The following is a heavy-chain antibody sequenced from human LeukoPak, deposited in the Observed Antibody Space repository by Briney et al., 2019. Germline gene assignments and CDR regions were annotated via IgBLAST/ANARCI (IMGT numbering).Heavy chain of an antibody. Sequence: LGGSLRLSCAASGFNFTKAWMNWVRQAPGRGLEWVGRIKSKSDGGTIDYAAPVKGRFTFSRDDSKNTLSLQMNSLTIEDTAVYYCTADARLWFGAPLHYWGQGTLVTVPS. D-gene: IGHD3-10*01. V-gene: IGHV3-15*01. CDR1: GFNFTKAW. J-gene: IGHJ4*02. CDR3: TADARLWFGAPLHY. CDR2: IKSKSDGGTI.